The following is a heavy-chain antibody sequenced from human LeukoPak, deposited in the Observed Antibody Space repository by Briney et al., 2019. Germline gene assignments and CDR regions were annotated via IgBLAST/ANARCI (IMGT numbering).Heavy chain of an antibody. Sequence: GASVKVSCKASGYTFTGYYMHWVRQAPGQGLEWMGWINPNSGGTNYAQKFQGRVTMTRDMSISTAYMELSRLRSDDTAVYYCARVRYCSGGSCYYYYYGMDVWGQGTTVTVSS. CDR3: ARVRYCSGGSCYYYYYGMDV. CDR1: GYTFTGYY. D-gene: IGHD2-15*01. J-gene: IGHJ6*02. CDR2: INPNSGGT. V-gene: IGHV1-2*02.